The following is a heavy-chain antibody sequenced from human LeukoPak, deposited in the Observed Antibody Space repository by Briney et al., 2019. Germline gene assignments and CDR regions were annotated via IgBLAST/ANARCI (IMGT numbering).Heavy chain of an antibody. V-gene: IGHV3-30*02. CDR2: LRYDGSNK. Sequence: GGSLRLSCAASGFTFSSYTMNWVRQAPGKGLEWVAFLRYDGSNKFYADSVKGRFTISRDNSKNTLYLQINSLRAEDTAVYYCAKSAVRGVPVLGNWGQGTLVTVSS. J-gene: IGHJ4*02. CDR1: GFTFSSYT. D-gene: IGHD3-3*01. CDR3: AKSAVRGVPVLGN.